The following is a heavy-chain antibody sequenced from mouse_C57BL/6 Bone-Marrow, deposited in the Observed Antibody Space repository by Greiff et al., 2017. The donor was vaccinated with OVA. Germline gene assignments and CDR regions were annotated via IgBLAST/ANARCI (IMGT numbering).Heavy chain of an antibody. CDR1: GYTFTSYW. J-gene: IGHJ2*01. CDR2: IDPSDSYT. CDR3: AITTGVADY. D-gene: IGHD1-1*01. V-gene: IGHV1-50*01. Sequence: QVQLQQPGAELVKPGASVKLSCKASGYTFTSYWMQWVKQRPGQGLEWIGEIDPSDSYTNYNQKFKGKATLTVDTSSSTAYMQLSSLTSEDSAVYYCAITTGVADYWGRGTTLTVSS.